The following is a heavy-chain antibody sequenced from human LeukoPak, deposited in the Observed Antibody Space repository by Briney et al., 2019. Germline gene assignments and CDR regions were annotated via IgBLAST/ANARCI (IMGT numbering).Heavy chain of an antibody. Sequence: GGSLRLSCAASGLAFSSAAMNWVRQTPGKGLEWLSYSSASSSDVYYADSVKGRFTISRDNAKSSLYLQMNSLTAEDAAIYFCARGRDHAFDIWGQGTRVTVSS. V-gene: IGHV3-48*01. CDR2: SSASSSDV. J-gene: IGHJ3*02. CDR3: ARGRDHAFDI. CDR1: GLAFSSAA.